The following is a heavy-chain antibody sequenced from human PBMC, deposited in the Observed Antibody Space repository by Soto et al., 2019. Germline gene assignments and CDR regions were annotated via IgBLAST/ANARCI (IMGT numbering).Heavy chain of an antibody. CDR3: ARAGWSNSWYFDY. V-gene: IGHV4-59*01. CDR2: IFYSGIT. J-gene: IGHJ4*02. Sequence: QVQLQESGPGLVKPSGTLSLTCTVSDGSISGYYWSWLRQPPGKGLEWIGYIFYSGITNYNPSLKSRVTISVDTSKNQFSLRLSSVTAADTAVYYCARAGWSNSWYFDYWGQGALVTVSS. CDR1: DGSISGYY. D-gene: IGHD6-13*01.